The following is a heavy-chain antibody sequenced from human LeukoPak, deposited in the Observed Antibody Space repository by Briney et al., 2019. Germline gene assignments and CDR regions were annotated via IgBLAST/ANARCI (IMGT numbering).Heavy chain of an antibody. CDR3: ARDSNYGMDV. J-gene: IGHJ6*02. CDR2: INRDGSGT. V-gene: IGHV3-74*01. Sequence: GVSLRLSCAASRFTFSSYAMSWVRQAPGKARVWVSRINRDGSGTSYVDSVKGRFTISRDNAKNTVYLQMNSLRAEDTAVYYCARDSNYGMDVWGQGTTVTVSS. CDR1: RFTFSSYA.